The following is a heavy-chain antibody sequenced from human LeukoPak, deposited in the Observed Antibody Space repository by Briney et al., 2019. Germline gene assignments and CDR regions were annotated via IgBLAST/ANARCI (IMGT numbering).Heavy chain of an antibody. CDR1: GYTFTSYD. CDR2: MNPNSGNT. V-gene: IGHV1-8*03. D-gene: IGHD6-13*01. CDR3: ARGLYAAAAQIYSDYNWFDP. Sequence: GASVKVSCKASGYTFTSYDINWVRQATGQGLEWMGWMNPNSGNTGYAQKFQGRVTITRNTSISTAYMELSSLRSEDTAVYYCARGLYAAAAQIYSDYNWFDPWGQGTLVTVSS. J-gene: IGHJ5*02.